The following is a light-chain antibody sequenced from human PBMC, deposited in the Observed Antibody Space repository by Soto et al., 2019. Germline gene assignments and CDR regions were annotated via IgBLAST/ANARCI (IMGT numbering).Light chain of an antibody. V-gene: IGKV3-15*01. Sequence: EIVMTQSPATLSVSPGEGATLSCRASQSVTSNLAWYQQQPGQAPRLLIYGTSTRATGIPARLSGSGSGTEFTLTISILQSEDFAVYYCQQYYNWPYTFGQGTKLVIK. CDR3: QQYYNWPYT. CDR2: GTS. J-gene: IGKJ2*01. CDR1: QSVTSN.